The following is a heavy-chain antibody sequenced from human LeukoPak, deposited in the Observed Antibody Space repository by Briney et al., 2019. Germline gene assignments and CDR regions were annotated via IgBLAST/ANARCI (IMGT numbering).Heavy chain of an antibody. CDR2: ITGSGGST. V-gene: IGHV3-23*01. Sequence: PGGSLRLSCAASGFAFSSYTMGWVRQAPGKGLEWVSAITGSGGSTYYADSVKGRFTISRDSSKNTLYLQMNSLRAEETAVYYCAKKTSYCGGDCYPYYFDHWGQGTLVTVSS. CDR1: GFAFSSYT. CDR3: AKKTSYCGGDCYPYYFDH. D-gene: IGHD2-21*02. J-gene: IGHJ4*02.